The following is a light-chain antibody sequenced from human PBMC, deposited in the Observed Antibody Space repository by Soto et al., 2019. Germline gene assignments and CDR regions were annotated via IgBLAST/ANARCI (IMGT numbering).Light chain of an antibody. CDR1: SSDVGGYNY. V-gene: IGLV2-11*01. CDR2: DVS. CDR3: CSYAGSYYV. J-gene: IGLJ1*01. Sequence: QSALTQPRSVSGSPGQSVTISCTGTSSDVGGYNYVCWYQQHPGKAPKLMIYDVSKRPSGVPDRFSGSKSGNTASLTISGLQDEDEADYYCCSYAGSYYVFGTGTKLTVL.